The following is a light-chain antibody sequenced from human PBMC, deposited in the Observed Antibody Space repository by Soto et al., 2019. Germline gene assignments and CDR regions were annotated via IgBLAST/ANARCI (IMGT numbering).Light chain of an antibody. CDR3: AAWDDSLNGPV. CDR2: SNS. J-gene: IGLJ3*02. Sequence: QLVLTQPPSASGTPGQRVTISCSGTSSNIGSNTVNWYQQLPGTAPKLLIYSNSRRPSGVPDRFSGSKSGTSASLAISGLQSDDEADYYCAAWDDSLNGPVFGGGTKLTVL. CDR1: SSNIGSNT. V-gene: IGLV1-44*01.